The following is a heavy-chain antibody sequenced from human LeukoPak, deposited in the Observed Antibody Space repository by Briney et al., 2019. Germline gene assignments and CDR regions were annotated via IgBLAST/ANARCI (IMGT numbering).Heavy chain of an antibody. CDR2: INSDGSST. J-gene: IGHJ6*02. V-gene: IGHV3-74*01. D-gene: IGHD5-12*01. CDR3: ARSQATGAGYYYGMDV. Sequence: PGGSLRLSCAASGFTFSSYWMHWVRQAPGKGLVWVSRINSDGSSTSYADSVKGRFTISRDNAKNTLYLQMNSLRAEDTAVYYCARSQATGAGYYYGMDVWGQGTTVTVSS. CDR1: GFTFSSYW.